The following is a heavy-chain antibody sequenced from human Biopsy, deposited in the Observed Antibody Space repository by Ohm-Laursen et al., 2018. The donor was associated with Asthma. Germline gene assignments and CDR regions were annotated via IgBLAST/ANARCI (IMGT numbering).Heavy chain of an antibody. J-gene: IGHJ6*02. V-gene: IGHV1-18*01. Sequence: ASVKVSCKTSGYTFNSAGITWVRQAPGQGLEWMGWIGVYNGNTKVAQKLQDRVTMITDTSTSTAYMESRSLRSDDTAVYFCARAVDYSHYYGIDVWGQGTTVTVS. CDR3: ARAVDYSHYYGIDV. CDR2: IGVYNGNT. CDR1: GYTFNSAG. D-gene: IGHD3-10*01.